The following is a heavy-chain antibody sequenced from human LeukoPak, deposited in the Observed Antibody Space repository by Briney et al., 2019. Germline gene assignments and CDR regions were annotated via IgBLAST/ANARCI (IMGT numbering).Heavy chain of an antibody. V-gene: IGHV3-30-3*01. CDR3: ARDPSGSYFSSGIDY. D-gene: IGHD1-26*01. CDR2: ISYDGSNK. Sequence: GGSLRLSCAASGFTFSSCTMHWVRQAPGKGLEWVAVISYDGSNKYYADSAKGRFTISRDNSQNTLYLQMNSLRAEDTAVYYCARDPSGSYFSSGIDYWGQGILVTVPS. CDR1: GFTFSSCT. J-gene: IGHJ4*02.